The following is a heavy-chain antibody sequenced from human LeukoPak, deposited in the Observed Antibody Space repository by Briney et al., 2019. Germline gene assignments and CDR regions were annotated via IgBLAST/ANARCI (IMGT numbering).Heavy chain of an antibody. J-gene: IGHJ3*02. CDR1: GFTLSSYG. CDR2: IRYDGSNK. CDR3: AKDIGSITTLPGAFDI. V-gene: IGHV3-30*02. Sequence: GGSLRLSCAASGFTLSSYGMHWVRQAPGKGLEWVAFIRYDGSNKYYADSVKGRFTISRDNSKNTLYLQMNSLRAEDTAVYYCAKDIGSITTLPGAFDIWGQGTMVTVSS. D-gene: IGHD3-10*01.